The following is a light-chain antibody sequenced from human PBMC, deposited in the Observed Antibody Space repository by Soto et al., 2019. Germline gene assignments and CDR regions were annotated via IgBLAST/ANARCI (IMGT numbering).Light chain of an antibody. Sequence: DIQMTQSPSTLSASVGDRVTITCRASQSISNWFAWYQQKTGKAPTLLIYKASSLESVVPSRFSGSGSGTEFTLTISSLQTDDFATYYCQQDNSYPLTFGGGTKVEIK. CDR1: QSISNW. V-gene: IGKV1-5*03. CDR2: KAS. J-gene: IGKJ4*01. CDR3: QQDNSYPLT.